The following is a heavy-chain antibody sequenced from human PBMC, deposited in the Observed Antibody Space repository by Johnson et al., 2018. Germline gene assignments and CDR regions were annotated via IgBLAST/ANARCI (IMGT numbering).Heavy chain of an antibody. J-gene: IGHJ3*02. D-gene: IGHD1-26*01. CDR3: SRERGSGSYWREDAFDI. CDR2: MWYDGSNK. Sequence: QVQLQESVGGLVQPGGSLRLSCAASGFTLSSYGMHWVRQAAGKGREWVAVMWYDGSNKYYADSVKGRFTISRDNSKNTLYLQMNSLRAEGTAVYYGSRERGSGSYWREDAFDIWGQGTMVTVSS. V-gene: IGHV3-33*01. CDR1: GFTLSSYG.